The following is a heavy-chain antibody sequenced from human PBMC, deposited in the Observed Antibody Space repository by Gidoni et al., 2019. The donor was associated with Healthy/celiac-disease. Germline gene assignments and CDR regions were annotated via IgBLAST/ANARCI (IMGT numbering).Heavy chain of an antibody. D-gene: IGHD2-15*01. V-gene: IGHV1-3*01. CDR2: INAGNGNT. Sequence: QVQLVQSGAEVKKPGASVKASCKASGYTFTSYAMHWVRQAPGQRLEWMGWINAGNGNTKYSQEFQGRVTITRDTCASTAYMELSSLRSEDTAVYYCARDLADIVVVVAASDAFDIWGQGTMVTVSS. CDR3: ARDLADIVVVVAASDAFDI. CDR1: GYTFTSYA. J-gene: IGHJ3*02.